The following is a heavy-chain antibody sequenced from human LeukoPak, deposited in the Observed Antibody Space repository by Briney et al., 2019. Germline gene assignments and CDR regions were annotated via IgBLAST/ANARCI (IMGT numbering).Heavy chain of an antibody. CDR2: ISGSTGSA. V-gene: IGHV3-23*01. CDR3: AKDDGGYSHGYVFDY. D-gene: IGHD5-18*01. J-gene: IGHJ4*02. Sequence: GGSLRLSCAASGFTFSNYAMGWVRQAPGKGLEWVSVISGSTGSAYYADSVRGRFTISRDNSESTLCLQMNSLRAEDTAIYYCAKDDGGYSHGYVFDYWGQGALVTVSS. CDR1: GFTFSNYA.